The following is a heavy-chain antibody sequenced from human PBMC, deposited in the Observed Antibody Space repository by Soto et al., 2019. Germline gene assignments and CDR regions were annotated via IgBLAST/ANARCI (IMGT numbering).Heavy chain of an antibody. CDR3: ARVSLVLGVIIRGYYFDD. CDR1: GYTFTNYG. J-gene: IGHJ4*02. Sequence: QVLLVQSGAEVKKPGASVKVSCKTSGYTFTNYGINWVRQAPGQGLEWMGWISAYNGNTKYAQKLQGRVTMTTDTSKSTAYMELRSLRSDDTAVYYCARVSLVLGVIIRGYYFDDWGQGTLVTVSS. CDR2: ISAYNGNT. D-gene: IGHD3-10*01. V-gene: IGHV1-18*01.